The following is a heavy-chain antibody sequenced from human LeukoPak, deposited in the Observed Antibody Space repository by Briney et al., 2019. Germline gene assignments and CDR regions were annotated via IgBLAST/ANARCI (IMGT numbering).Heavy chain of an antibody. Sequence: GRSLRLSCAASGFTFSSYAMHWVRQAPGKGLERVAVISYDGSNKYYADSVKGRFTISRDNSKNMLYLQMNSLRAEDTAVYYCARESVQLERGYFGYWGQGTLVTVSS. CDR3: ARESVQLERGYFGY. V-gene: IGHV3-30-3*01. CDR1: GFTFSSYA. CDR2: ISYDGSNK. D-gene: IGHD1-1*01. J-gene: IGHJ4*02.